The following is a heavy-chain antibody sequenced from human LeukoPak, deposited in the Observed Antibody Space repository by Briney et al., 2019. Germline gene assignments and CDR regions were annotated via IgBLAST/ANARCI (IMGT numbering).Heavy chain of an antibody. CDR3: ARSSDIVVVPATDY. V-gene: IGHV3-48*04. CDR1: GFTFSSYS. J-gene: IGHJ4*02. Sequence: GGSLRLSCAASGFTFSSYSMNWVRQAPGKGLEWVSYISSSSSTIYYADSVKGRFTISRDNAKNSLYLQMNSLRAEDTAVYYCARSSDIVVVPATDYWGQGTLVTVSS. CDR2: ISSSSSTI. D-gene: IGHD2-2*01.